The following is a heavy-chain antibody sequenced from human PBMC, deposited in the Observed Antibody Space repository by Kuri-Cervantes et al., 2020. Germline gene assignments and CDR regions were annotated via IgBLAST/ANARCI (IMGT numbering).Heavy chain of an antibody. V-gene: IGHV3-7*01. J-gene: IGHJ4*02. Sequence: GESLKISCAASGFTFSSYWMSWVRQAPGKGLEWVANIKQDGSEKYYVDSVKGRFTISRDNAKNSLYLQMNSLRAEDTAVYYCARVDYYGSGSYSDYWGQGTLVTVSS. D-gene: IGHD3-10*01. CDR1: GFTFSSYW. CDR2: IKQDGSEK. CDR3: ARVDYYGSGSYSDY.